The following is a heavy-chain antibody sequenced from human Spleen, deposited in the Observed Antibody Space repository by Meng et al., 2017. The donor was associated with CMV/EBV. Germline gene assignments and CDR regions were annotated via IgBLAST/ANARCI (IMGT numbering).Heavy chain of an antibody. D-gene: IGHD3-3*01. CDR1: YW. J-gene: IGHJ4*02. V-gene: IGHV5-51*01. CDR2: IYPADSDT. Sequence: YWIGWVRQMPGTGLEYMGIIYPADSDTRYSPSFQGQVTFSADKYISTAYLQWSSLEASDSGMYYCARLNTDPFWSGYYRKEHFFDYWAQGTLVTVSS. CDR3: ARLNTDPFWSGYYRKEHFFDY.